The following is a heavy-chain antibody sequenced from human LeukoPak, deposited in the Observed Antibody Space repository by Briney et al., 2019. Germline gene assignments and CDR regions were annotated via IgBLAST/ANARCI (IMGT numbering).Heavy chain of an antibody. CDR1: GFTFSSYS. CDR2: ISSSSSNI. J-gene: IGHJ4*02. V-gene: IGHV3-21*01. D-gene: IGHD5-12*01. Sequence: PGGSLRLSCAASGFTFSSYSMNWVRQAPGKGLEWVSSISSSSSNIYYADSVKGRFTISRDNAKNSLYLQVNSLRAEDTAVYYCASTVYSPWYSFDYWGQGTLVTVSS. CDR3: ASTVYSPWYSFDY.